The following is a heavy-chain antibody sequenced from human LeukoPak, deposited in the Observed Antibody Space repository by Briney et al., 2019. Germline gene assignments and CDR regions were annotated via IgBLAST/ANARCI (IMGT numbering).Heavy chain of an antibody. D-gene: IGHD3-22*01. CDR2: ISSNGGST. J-gene: IGHJ4*02. CDR3: AKGLNVARFDY. Sequence: GGSLRLSCAASGFTFSSYAMHWVRQAPGKGLEYVSAISSNGGSTYYANSVKGRFTISRDISKNTLYLQMNSLRAEDTAVYYCAKGLNVARFDYWGQGTLVTVSS. V-gene: IGHV3-64*01. CDR1: GFTFSSYA.